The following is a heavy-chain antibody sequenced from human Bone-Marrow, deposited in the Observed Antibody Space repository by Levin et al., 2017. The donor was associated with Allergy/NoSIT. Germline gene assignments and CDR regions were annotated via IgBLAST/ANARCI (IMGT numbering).Heavy chain of an antibody. V-gene: IGHV3-74*01. CDR3: ARGGCSSTSCLDN. D-gene: IGHD2-2*01. CDR2: VFSDGSIT. CDR1: GFTFSNYY. J-gene: IGHJ4*02. Sequence: GGSLRLSCAASGFTFSNYYMHWVRQAPGKGLVWVSRVFSDGSITDYADSVKGRFTISRDNARNTLYPQMNSLRAEDTAVYYCARGGCSSTSCLDNWGQGILVTVSS.